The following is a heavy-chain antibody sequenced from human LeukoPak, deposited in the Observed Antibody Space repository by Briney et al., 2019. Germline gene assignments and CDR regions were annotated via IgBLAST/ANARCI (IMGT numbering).Heavy chain of an antibody. CDR3: ATSLVEMATISDY. Sequence: PGGSLRLSCAASGFTVSSNYMSWVRQAPGKGLEWVSVIYSGGSTYYADSVMGRFTISRDNSKNTLYLQMNSLRAEDTAVYYCATSLVEMATISDYWGQGTLVTVSS. CDR2: IYSGGST. D-gene: IGHD5-24*01. J-gene: IGHJ4*02. CDR1: GFTVSSNY. V-gene: IGHV3-66*01.